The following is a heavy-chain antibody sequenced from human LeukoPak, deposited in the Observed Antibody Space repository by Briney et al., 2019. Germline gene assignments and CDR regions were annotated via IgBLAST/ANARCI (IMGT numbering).Heavy chain of an antibody. D-gene: IGHD6-13*01. Sequence: GGSLRLFCGASGFTFSSYAMSWVRQAPGKGLEWVSAISGSGGSTYYADSVKGRFTISRDNSKNTLYLQMNSLRAEDTAVYYCAKSYSSSWYYFDYWGQGTLVTVSS. CDR1: GFTFSSYA. V-gene: IGHV3-23*01. CDR3: AKSYSSSWYYFDY. CDR2: ISGSGGST. J-gene: IGHJ4*02.